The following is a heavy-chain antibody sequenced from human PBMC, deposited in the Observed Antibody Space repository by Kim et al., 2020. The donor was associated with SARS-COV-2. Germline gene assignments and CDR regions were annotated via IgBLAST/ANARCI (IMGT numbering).Heavy chain of an antibody. Sequence: ASVKVSCKASGYTFTTYYIHWVRQAPGQGLEWMGLIDPTSGVPAYAQRFQGSLTMTRDTSTTTVYMDLSSLKSEDSAMYYCALERAYCSGGSCYGQSTWGQGTLVTVSS. D-gene: IGHD2-15*01. CDR1: GYTFTTYY. J-gene: IGHJ5*02. CDR3: ALERAYCSGGSCYGQST. CDR2: IDPTSGVP. V-gene: IGHV1-46*01.